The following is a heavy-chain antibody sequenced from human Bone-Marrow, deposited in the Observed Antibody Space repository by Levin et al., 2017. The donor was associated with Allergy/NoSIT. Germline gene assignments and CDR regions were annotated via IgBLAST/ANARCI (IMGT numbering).Heavy chain of an antibody. Sequence: GESLKISCEASGFTVSTNYMAWVRQAPGKGLEWVSVIFSGGSTYYADSVMGRFTISRDNSKNTLYLQMNSLRVEDTAVYYCSSAPGFSDYWGQGTQVTVSS. CDR3: SSAPGFSDY. V-gene: IGHV3-66*01. CDR2: IFSGGST. J-gene: IGHJ4*02. CDR1: GFTVSTNY.